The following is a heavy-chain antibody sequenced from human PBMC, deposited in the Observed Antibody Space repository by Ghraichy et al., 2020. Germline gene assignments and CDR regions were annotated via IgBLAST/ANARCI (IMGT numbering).Heavy chain of an antibody. CDR2: ISGSGGTT. Sequence: LSLTCAGTGFTFSSYAMSWVRQAPGKGLEWVSAISGSGGTTYYADSVTGRFTISRDNSKNTLYLQMNSLRAEDTALYYCAKDGEIRHYEYRTEWSHYWVQGTLVTVSS. D-gene: IGHD3-3*01. J-gene: IGHJ4*02. CDR1: GFTFSSYA. V-gene: IGHV3-23*01. CDR3: AKDGEIRHYEYRTEWSHY.